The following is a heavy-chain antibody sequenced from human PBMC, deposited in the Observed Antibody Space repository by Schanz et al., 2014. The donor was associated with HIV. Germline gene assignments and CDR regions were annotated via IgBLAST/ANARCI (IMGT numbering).Heavy chain of an antibody. CDR3: ARGLGDSSSSEPFDI. D-gene: IGHD6-6*01. CDR1: GGSISSGGYY. Sequence: QVQLQESGPGLVKPSQTLSLTCTVSGGSISSGGYYWSWIRQHPGKGLEWIGYIYYSGSTYYNPSLKSRVTMSVDTSENHFSLKLSSATVADTAVYYCARGLGDSSSSEPFDIWGQGTKVTVSS. CDR2: IYYSGST. V-gene: IGHV4-31*03. J-gene: IGHJ3*02.